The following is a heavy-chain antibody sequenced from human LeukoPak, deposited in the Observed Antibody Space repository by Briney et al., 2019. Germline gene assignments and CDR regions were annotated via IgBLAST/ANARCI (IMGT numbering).Heavy chain of an antibody. CDR2: IYYSGST. CDR1: SGSISNVNHH. Sequence: SETLSLTCTVSSGSISNVNHHWGWIRQPPGKGLEWIGSIYYSGSTFYKPSLKSRVTISIDTSKNQFSLKLSSVTAADTAVYYCAREETSTVWNWGQGTLVTVPS. J-gene: IGHJ4*02. D-gene: IGHD4-11*01. CDR3: AREETSTVWN. V-gene: IGHV4-39*07.